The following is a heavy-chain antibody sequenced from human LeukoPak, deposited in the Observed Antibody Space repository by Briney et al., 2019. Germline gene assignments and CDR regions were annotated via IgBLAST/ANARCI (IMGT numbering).Heavy chain of an antibody. CDR3: ARANTAQYYYYMDV. D-gene: IGHD5-18*01. Sequence: SVKVSCKASGGTFSSYAISWVRPTPGQGLEWMGGIIPIVGTANYAQKFQCRVTITTDESTSTAYMVLSSLRSEDTAVYYCARANTAQYYYYMDVWGKGTTVTVSS. V-gene: IGHV1-69*05. CDR2: IIPIVGTA. CDR1: GGTFSSYA. J-gene: IGHJ6*03.